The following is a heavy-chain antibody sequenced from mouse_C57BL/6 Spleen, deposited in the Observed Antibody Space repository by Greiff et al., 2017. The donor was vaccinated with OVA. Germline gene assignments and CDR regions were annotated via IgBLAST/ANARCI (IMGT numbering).Heavy chain of an antibody. D-gene: IGHD2-5*01. J-gene: IGHJ4*01. Sequence: EVKLEESGPGLVKPSQSLSLTCSVTGYSITSGYYWNWIRQFPGNKLEWMGYISYDGSNNYNPSLKNRISITRDTSKNQFFLKLNSVTTEDTATYYGASDYSNSMDYWGQGTSVTVAS. CDR3: ASDYSNSMDY. CDR1: GYSITSGYY. CDR2: ISYDGSN. V-gene: IGHV3-6*01.